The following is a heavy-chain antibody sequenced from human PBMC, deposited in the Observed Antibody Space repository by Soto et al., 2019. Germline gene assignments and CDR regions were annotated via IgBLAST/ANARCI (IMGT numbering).Heavy chain of an antibody. Sequence: EVQLVESGGDLVQPGGSLRLSCAASGFTVRNNYMSWVRQAPGKGLERISLIYSTSSTFYTDSVKGRFTISRHNSKNTLYLQMNNLRTEDTAVYYCARGGSRDAFDMWGQGTMVTVSS. CDR2: IYSTSST. CDR1: GFTVRNNY. D-gene: IGHD6-13*01. CDR3: ARGGSRDAFDM. V-gene: IGHV3-53*04. J-gene: IGHJ3*02.